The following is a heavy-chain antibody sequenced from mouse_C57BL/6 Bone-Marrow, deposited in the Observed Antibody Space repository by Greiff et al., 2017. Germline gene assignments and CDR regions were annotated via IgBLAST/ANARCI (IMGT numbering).Heavy chain of an antibody. CDR3: ARGSSPFAY. J-gene: IGHJ3*01. CDR1: GYTFTDYN. V-gene: IGHV1-18*01. Sequence: DVKLQESGPELVKPGASVKIPCKASGYTFTDYNMDWVKQSHGKSLEWIGDINPNNGGTIYNQKFKGKATLTVDKSSSTAYMELRSLTSEDTAVYYCARGSSPFAYWGQGTLVTVSA. D-gene: IGHD1-1*01. CDR2: INPNNGGT.